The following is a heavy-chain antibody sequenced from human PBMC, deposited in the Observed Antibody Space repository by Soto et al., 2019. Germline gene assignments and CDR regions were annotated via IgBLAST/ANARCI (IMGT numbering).Heavy chain of an antibody. CDR2: IYYSGST. Sequence: SETLSLTCTVSGGSISSYYWSWIRQPPGKGLEWIGYIYYSGSTNYNPSLKSRVTISVDTSKNQFSLKLSSVTAADTAVYYCARAPGLDYGDYAPFDYWGQGTLVTVSS. CDR1: GGSISSYY. J-gene: IGHJ4*02. V-gene: IGHV4-59*01. CDR3: ARAPGLDYGDYAPFDY. D-gene: IGHD4-17*01.